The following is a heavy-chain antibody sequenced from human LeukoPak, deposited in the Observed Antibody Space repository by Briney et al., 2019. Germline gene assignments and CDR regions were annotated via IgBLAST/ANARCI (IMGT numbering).Heavy chain of an antibody. Sequence: GGSLRLSCAASGFTFSSYSMNWVRQAPGKGLEWVAYISFSSSTIYYAGSVRGRFTISRDYAQNSLYLQMNSLRAEDTAVYHCARGGYDSSGYYSGAGARADYWGQGTLVTVSS. V-gene: IGHV3-48*01. CDR1: GFTFSSYS. D-gene: IGHD3-22*01. J-gene: IGHJ4*02. CDR3: ARGGYDSSGYYSGAGARADY. CDR2: ISFSSSTI.